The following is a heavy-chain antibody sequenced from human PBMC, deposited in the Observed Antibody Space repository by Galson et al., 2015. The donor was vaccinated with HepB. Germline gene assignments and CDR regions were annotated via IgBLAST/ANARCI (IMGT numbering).Heavy chain of an antibody. J-gene: IGHJ4*02. Sequence: SLRLSCAASGFALSGYCMYWVRQVPGKGPVWVSRINREGSVTNYADSVKGRFTISRDNTKNTLYLQMNSLGVDDTAVYYCVRGGTVGAILHYFDSWGQGTLVTVSS. CDR3: VRGGTVGAILHYFDS. CDR2: INREGSVT. D-gene: IGHD1-26*01. V-gene: IGHV3-74*01. CDR1: GFALSGYC.